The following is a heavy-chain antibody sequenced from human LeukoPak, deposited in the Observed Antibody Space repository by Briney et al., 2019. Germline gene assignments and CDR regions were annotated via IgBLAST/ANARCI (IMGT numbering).Heavy chain of an antibody. J-gene: IGHJ5*02. D-gene: IGHD2-2*01. CDR3: ARGYCSSTSCYAWFDP. V-gene: IGHV1-18*01. CDR1: GYTFTSYG. CDR2: ISGYNGNT. Sequence: ASVKVSCKASGYTFTSYGISWVRQAPGQGLEWMGWISGYNGNTNYAQKLQGRVTMTTDTSTSTVYMELRSLRSDDTAVYYCARGYCSSTSCYAWFDPWGQGTLVTVSS.